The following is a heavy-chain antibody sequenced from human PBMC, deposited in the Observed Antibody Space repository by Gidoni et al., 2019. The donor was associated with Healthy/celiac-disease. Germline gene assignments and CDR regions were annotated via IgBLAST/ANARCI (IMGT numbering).Heavy chain of an antibody. CDR2: INPSGGST. J-gene: IGHJ4*02. CDR3: ASWDPDSSYSSSWYYFDY. V-gene: IGHV1-46*01. D-gene: IGHD6-13*01. CDR1: GYTFTSYY. Sequence: QVQLVQSGAEVKKPGASVKVSCKASGYTFTSYYMHWVRQAPGQGLEWMGIINPSGGSTSYAQKFQGRVTMTRDTSTSTVYMELSSLRSEDTAVYYCASWDPDSSYSSSWYYFDYWGQGTLVTVSS.